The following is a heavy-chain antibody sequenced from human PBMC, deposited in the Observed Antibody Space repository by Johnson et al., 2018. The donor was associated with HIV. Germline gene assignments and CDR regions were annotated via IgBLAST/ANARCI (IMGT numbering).Heavy chain of an antibody. D-gene: IGHD3-3*01. V-gene: IGHV3-49*03. CDR1: GFTFGDYA. Sequence: VQLVESGGGLVQPGRSLRLSCTASGFTFGDYAMSWFRQAPGKGLEWVGFIRSKAYGGTTEYAASVKGRFTISRDDSKSIAYLQMNSLKTEDTAVYYCTRVPGDYDFWSGSSPEVAFDIWGQGTMVTVSS. CDR3: TRVPGDYDFWSGSSPEVAFDI. J-gene: IGHJ3*02. CDR2: IRSKAYGGTT.